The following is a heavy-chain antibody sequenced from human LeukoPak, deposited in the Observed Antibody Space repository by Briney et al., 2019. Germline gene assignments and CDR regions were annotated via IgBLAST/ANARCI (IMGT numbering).Heavy chain of an antibody. D-gene: IGHD6-13*01. J-gene: IGHJ6*02. Sequence: SETLSLTCTVSGGSISSGDYYWSWIRQPPGKGLEWIGYIYYSGSTNYNPSLKSRVTISVDTSKNQFSLKLSSVTAADTALYYCARLSKIATAGPNYYHSMDVWGQGTTVTVSS. CDR1: GGSISSGDYY. CDR2: IYYSGST. V-gene: IGHV4-61*08. CDR3: ARLSKIATAGPNYYHSMDV.